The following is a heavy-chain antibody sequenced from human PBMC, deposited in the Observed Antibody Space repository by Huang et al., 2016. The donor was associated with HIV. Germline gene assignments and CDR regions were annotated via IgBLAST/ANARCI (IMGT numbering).Heavy chain of an antibody. CDR2: VNPNNGAT. V-gene: IGHV1-2*02. D-gene: IGHD5-12*01. CDR1: GFAFADYS. J-gene: IGHJ4*02. Sequence: QVQLVQSGAEVKKPGASVKVSCKPSGFAFADYSIHWVRQAPGQGLEWMAWVNPNNGATNYDQKFLGRLTVTGDTSMRTAYMELSGLASDDTAKYYCTRDGVAPDEEFDYWGQGTVIIVSS. CDR3: TRDGVAPDEEFDY.